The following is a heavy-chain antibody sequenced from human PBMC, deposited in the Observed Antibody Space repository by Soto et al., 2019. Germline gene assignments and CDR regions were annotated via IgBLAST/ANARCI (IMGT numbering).Heavy chain of an antibody. CDR3: ARDSPDDYGIHGPLDY. J-gene: IGHJ4*02. CDR1: RFNFSSYC. D-gene: IGHD3-16*01. Sequence: PGGSLRLSCAASRFNFSSYCIHWVRQAPCKGLEWVAVIWYDGINKYYADSVKGRFTISRDNSKKTLYLQMNSLRAEDTAVYYCARDSPDDYGIHGPLDYWGQGTLVTVSS. CDR2: IWYDGINK. V-gene: IGHV3-33*01.